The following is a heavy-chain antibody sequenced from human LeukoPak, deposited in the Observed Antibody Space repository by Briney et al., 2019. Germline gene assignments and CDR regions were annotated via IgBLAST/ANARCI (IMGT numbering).Heavy chain of an antibody. CDR1: GGSISSFY. CDR3: ARHGTIGTNLNWFDP. J-gene: IGHJ5*02. Sequence: SETLSLTCTVSGGSISSFYWSWIRQPPAKGLEWIGYIYYSGSTNYNPSLKSRVSISVDTSKNQFSLKLSSVIAAATDVYYCARHGTIGTNLNWFDPWGQGTLVTVSS. CDR2: IYYSGST. D-gene: IGHD1-1*01. V-gene: IGHV4-59*01.